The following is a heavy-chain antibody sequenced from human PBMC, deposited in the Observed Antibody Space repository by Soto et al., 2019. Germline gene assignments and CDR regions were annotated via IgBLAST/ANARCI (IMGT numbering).Heavy chain of an antibody. CDR3: AKDGYGWLQLKYLFNF. D-gene: IGHD3-22*01. CDR1: GFIFSSYG. Sequence: DVELLESGGGLVQPGGSLRLSCVASGFIFSSYGMSWVRQAPGKGLEWISAISARDSGTYYADSVKDRFTISRDNSKNTLYMQMHSLRDEDTPTYYCAKDGYGWLQLKYLFNFWGQGTLVSVSS. V-gene: IGHV3-23*01. CDR2: ISARDSGT. J-gene: IGHJ4*02.